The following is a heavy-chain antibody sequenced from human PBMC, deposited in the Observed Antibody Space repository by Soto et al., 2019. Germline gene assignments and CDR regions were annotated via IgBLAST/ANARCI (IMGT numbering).Heavy chain of an antibody. CDR1: GFSFSNYN. J-gene: IGHJ4*02. CDR3: ARDFGHGYYLDY. Sequence: LRLSCVASGFSFSNYNMNWVRQAPGKGLEWVSYITDSSDTVHYADSVGGRFTISRDNAESSLYLQMNSLRDEDTAVYFCARDFGHGYYLDYWGRGALVTVSS. V-gene: IGHV3-48*02. CDR2: ITDSSDTV. D-gene: IGHD3-3*01.